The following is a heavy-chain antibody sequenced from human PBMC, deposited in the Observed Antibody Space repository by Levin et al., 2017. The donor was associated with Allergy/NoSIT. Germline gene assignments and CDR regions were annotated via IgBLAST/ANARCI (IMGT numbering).Heavy chain of an antibody. V-gene: IGHV3-9*01. Sequence: SLKISCAASGFTFDDYAMHWVRQAPGKGLEWVSGISWNSGSIGYADSVKGRFTISRDNAKNSLYLQMNSLRAEDTALYYCATTRGSYTYYFDYWGQGTLVTVSS. CDR3: ATTRGSYTYYFDY. J-gene: IGHJ4*02. CDR2: ISWNSGSI. CDR1: GFTFDDYA. D-gene: IGHD1-26*01.